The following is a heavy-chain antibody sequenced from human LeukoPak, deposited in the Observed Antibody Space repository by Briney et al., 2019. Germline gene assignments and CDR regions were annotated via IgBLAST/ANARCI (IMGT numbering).Heavy chain of an antibody. CDR2: ISSSSSTI. D-gene: IGHD1-26*01. Sequence: GGSLRLSCAASGFTFSSYSMNWVCQAPGKGLEWVSFISSSSSTIYYADSVKGRFTISRDNAKNSLYLQMNSLRAEDTAVYYCARDRGGSYSAIDYWGQGTLVTVSS. CDR3: ARDRGGSYSAIDY. J-gene: IGHJ4*02. CDR1: GFTFSSYS. V-gene: IGHV3-48*04.